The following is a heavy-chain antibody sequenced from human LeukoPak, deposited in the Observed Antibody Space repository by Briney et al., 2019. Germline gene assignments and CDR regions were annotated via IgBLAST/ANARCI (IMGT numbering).Heavy chain of an antibody. V-gene: IGHV1-2*06. CDR1: GYTFTGYY. J-gene: IGHJ5*02. Sequence: ASVKVSCKASGYTFTGYYMHWVRQAPGQGLEWMGRINPNSGGTNYAQKFQGRVTMTRDTSISTAYMELSRLRSDDTAVYYCARDSSGWENWFDPWGQGTLVTVSS. CDR2: INPNSGGT. D-gene: IGHD6-19*01. CDR3: ARDSSGWENWFDP.